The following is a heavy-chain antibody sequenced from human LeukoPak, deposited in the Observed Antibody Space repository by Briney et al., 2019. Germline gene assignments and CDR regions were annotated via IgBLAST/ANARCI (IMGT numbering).Heavy chain of an antibody. CDR3: ARVLGIYCSSTSCYEGYFDL. V-gene: IGHV3-66*01. Sequence: GGSLRLSCAASGSTFSSYAMSWVRQAPGKGLEWVSLIYSDGSTYYTDSVKGRFTISRDNSKNTLYLQMNNLRAEDTAVYYCARVLGIYCSSTSCYEGYFDLWGRGTLVTVSS. CDR1: GSTFSSYA. D-gene: IGHD2-2*01. J-gene: IGHJ2*01. CDR2: IYSDGST.